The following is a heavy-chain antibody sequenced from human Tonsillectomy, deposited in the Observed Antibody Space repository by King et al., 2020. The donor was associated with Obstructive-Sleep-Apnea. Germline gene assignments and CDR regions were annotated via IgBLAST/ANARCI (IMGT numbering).Heavy chain of an antibody. CDR1: GGTFSSYA. Sequence: QLVQSGAEVKKPGSSVKVSCKASGGTFSSYAISWVRQAPGQGLEWMGGIIPIFGTANYAQKFQGRVTITADESTSTAYMELSSLRSEDTAVYYCARGYYPTTVTGYYYGMDVWGQGTTVTVSS. D-gene: IGHD4-17*01. J-gene: IGHJ6*02. V-gene: IGHV1-69*01. CDR3: ARGYYPTTVTGYYYGMDV. CDR2: IIPIFGTA.